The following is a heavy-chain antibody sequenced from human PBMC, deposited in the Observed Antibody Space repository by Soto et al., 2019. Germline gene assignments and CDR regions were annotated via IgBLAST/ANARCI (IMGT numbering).Heavy chain of an antibody. Sequence: ASVKVSCKASGYTFTSYDINWVRQATGQGLEWMGWMNPNSGNTGYAQKFQGRVTMTRNTSISTAYMELSSLRSEDTAVYYCARGRARSGSYSPAGTYGGMDVWGQGTTVTVSS. J-gene: IGHJ6*02. V-gene: IGHV1-8*01. CDR3: ARGRARSGSYSPAGTYGGMDV. CDR1: GYTFTSYD. D-gene: IGHD3-10*01. CDR2: MNPNSGNT.